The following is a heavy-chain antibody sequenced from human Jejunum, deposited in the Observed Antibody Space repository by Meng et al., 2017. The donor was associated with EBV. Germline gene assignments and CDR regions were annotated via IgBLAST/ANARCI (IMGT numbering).Heavy chain of an antibody. V-gene: IGHV4-30-2*01. CDR2: IYYSGSA. J-gene: IGHJ4*02. CDR3: ARGAYFDY. CDR1: AGSISSGGYS. Sequence: QLRLQESASGMVTPSVTLSPTCAVSAGSISSGGYSWHWIRQPPGKGLQWIGYIYYSGSAFYNPSLKSRVTLSVDRSKNQFSLNLSSVTAADTAVYYCARGAYFDYWGQGTLVTVSS.